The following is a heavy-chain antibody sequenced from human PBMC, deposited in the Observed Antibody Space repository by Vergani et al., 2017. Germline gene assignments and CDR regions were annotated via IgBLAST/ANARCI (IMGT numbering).Heavy chain of an antibody. CDR3: ARGLQGVVVVAATPDFDY. CDR1: GFTFSSYE. V-gene: IGHV3-48*03. J-gene: IGHJ4*02. CDR2: ISSSGSTI. D-gene: IGHD2-15*01. Sequence: EVQLVESGGGLVQPGGSLRLSCAASGFTFSSYEMNWVRQAPGKGLEWVSYISSSGSTIYYADSVKGRFTISRDNAKNSLYLQMNSLRAEDTAVYYCARGLQGVVVVAATPDFDYWGQGTLVTVSS.